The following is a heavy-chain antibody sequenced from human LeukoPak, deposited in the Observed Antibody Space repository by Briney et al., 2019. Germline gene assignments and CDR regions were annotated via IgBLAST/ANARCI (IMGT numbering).Heavy chain of an antibody. CDR3: ARSAVAGYNWFDP. D-gene: IGHD6-19*01. J-gene: IGHJ5*02. Sequence: GGSLRLSCAASRFTFSSYGMSWVRQAPGKGLEWASAISGSGGSTYYADSVKGRFTISRDNSKNTLYLQMNSLRAEDTAVYYCARSAVAGYNWFDPWGQGTLVTVSS. CDR2: ISGSGGST. CDR1: RFTFSSYG. V-gene: IGHV3-23*01.